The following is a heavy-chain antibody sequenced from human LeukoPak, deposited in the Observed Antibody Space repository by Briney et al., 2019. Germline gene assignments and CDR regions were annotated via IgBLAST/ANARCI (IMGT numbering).Heavy chain of an antibody. Sequence: SETLSLTCTVSGGSISSYYWSWIRQPPGKGLEWIGYIYYSGSTNYNPSLKSRVTISVDTSKNQFSLKLSSVTASDTAVYYCATVRWEPLVGAFDLLCQGTMVTVSS. V-gene: IGHV4-59*01. CDR2: IYYSGST. D-gene: IGHD1-26*01. CDR1: GGSISSYY. CDR3: ATVRWEPLVGAFDL. J-gene: IGHJ3*01.